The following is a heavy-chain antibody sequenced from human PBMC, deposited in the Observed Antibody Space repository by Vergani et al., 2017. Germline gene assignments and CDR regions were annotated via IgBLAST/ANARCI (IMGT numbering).Heavy chain of an antibody. Sequence: EVHLEESGGGLVQPGGSLRLSCAASGFTFGDYYMAWIRLAPGKGLDWVASIKRDGTETFYVDSVKGRFTISRDNAKTTLYLQMNSLRDEDRGVYYCAKGDRLEARDNWFDSWGQGSQVTVSS. CDR1: GFTFGDYY. D-gene: IGHD6-6*01. CDR3: AKGDRLEARDNWFDS. J-gene: IGHJ5*01. V-gene: IGHV3-7*01. CDR2: IKRDGTET.